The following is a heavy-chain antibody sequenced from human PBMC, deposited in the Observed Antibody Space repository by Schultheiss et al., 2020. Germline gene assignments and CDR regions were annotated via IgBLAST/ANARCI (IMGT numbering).Heavy chain of an antibody. Sequence: GGSLRLSCTASGFTFGDYALSWVRQAPGKGLEWVGFISKKASGGTTEYAASVKGRFTISRDDSKRIAYLQMNSLRAEDTAVYYCARDRAAAGTGWFDPWGQGTLVTVSS. CDR1: GFTFGDYA. J-gene: IGHJ5*02. D-gene: IGHD6-13*01. V-gene: IGHV3-49*04. CDR3: ARDRAAAGTGWFDP. CDR2: ISKKASGGTT.